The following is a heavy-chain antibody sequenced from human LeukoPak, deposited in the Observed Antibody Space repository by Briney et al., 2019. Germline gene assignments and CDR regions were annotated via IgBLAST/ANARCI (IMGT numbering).Heavy chain of an antibody. D-gene: IGHD2-15*01. CDR3: ARGRYCSGGSCYSLVLLNWFDP. J-gene: IGHJ5*02. V-gene: IGHV4-34*01. CDR1: GGSFSGYY. Sequence: SETLSLTCAVYGGSFSGYYWSWIRQPPGKGLEWIGEINHSGSTNYNPSLKSRVTISVDTSKNQFSLKLSSVTAADTAVYYCARGRYCSGGSCYSLVLLNWFDPWGQGTLVTVSS. CDR2: INHSGST.